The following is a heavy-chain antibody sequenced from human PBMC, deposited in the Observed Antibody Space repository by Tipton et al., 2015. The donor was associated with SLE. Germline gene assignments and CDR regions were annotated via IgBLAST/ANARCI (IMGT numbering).Heavy chain of an antibody. CDR2: IIPIFGTA. D-gene: IGHD3-22*01. Sequence: QVQLVQSGAEVKKPGSSVKVSCKASGGTFSSYAISWVRQAPGQGLEWMGGIIPIFGTANYAQKFQGRVTITADESTSTAYMELSSLRSEDTAVYYCAKDSDDSSGYALGYWGQGTLVTVSS. CDR3: AKDSDDSSGYALGY. J-gene: IGHJ4*02. V-gene: IGHV1-69*01. CDR1: GGTFSSYA.